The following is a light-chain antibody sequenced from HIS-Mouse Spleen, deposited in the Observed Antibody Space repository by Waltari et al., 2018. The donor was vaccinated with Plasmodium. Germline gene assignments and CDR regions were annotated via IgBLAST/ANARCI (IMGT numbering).Light chain of an antibody. CDR3: QQYNNWSFT. CDR1: QSVSSN. J-gene: IGKJ3*01. CDR2: GAS. Sequence: EIVMTQSPAPLSVSTGQRATPPCRASQSVSSNLAWYQQKPGQAPRLLIYGASTRATGIPARFSGSGSGTEFTLTISSLQSEDFAVYYCQQYNNWSFTFGPGTKVDIK. V-gene: IGKV3-15*01.